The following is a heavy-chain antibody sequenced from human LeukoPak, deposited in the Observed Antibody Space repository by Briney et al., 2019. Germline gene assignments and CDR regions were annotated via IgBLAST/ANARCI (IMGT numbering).Heavy chain of an antibody. D-gene: IGHD3-16*02. V-gene: IGHV4-39*07. Sequence: SETLSLTCTVSGGSITSSSYHWGWIRQPPGKGLERIGSIYYTGTTYYNPSLKSRITMSVDTSKNQFYLKLSSVTAADTAVYYCARDSLGLSPRYFDLWGRGTLVTVSS. CDR3: ARDSLGLSPRYFDL. CDR1: GGSITSSSYH. CDR2: IYYTGTT. J-gene: IGHJ2*01.